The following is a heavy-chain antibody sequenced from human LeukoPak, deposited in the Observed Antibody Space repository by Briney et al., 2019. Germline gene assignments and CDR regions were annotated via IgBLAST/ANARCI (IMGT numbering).Heavy chain of an antibody. J-gene: IGHJ4*02. CDR1: GFTFSTYS. CDR2: ISSGSSFI. D-gene: IGHD3-22*01. V-gene: IGHV3-21*01. Sequence: GGSLRLSCAASGFTFSTYSMNWVRQAPGKGLEWVSSISSGSSFIYYADSVKGRFTISRDNAKNSLFLQMNSLRAEDTAVYYCARESSGYYYWGQGTLVTVSS. CDR3: ARESSGYYY.